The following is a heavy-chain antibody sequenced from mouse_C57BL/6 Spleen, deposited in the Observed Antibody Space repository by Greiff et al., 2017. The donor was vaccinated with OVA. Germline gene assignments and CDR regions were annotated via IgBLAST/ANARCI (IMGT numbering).Heavy chain of an antibody. CDR1: GYTFTSYW. J-gene: IGHJ2*01. Sequence: QVQLQQPGAELVMPGASVKLSCKASGYTFTSYWMHWVKQRPGQGLEWIGEIDPSDSYTNYNQKFKGKSTLTVDKSSSTAYMQLSSLTSEDSAVYYCARGNYGSSLDYGGQGTTLTVSS. CDR3: ARGNYGSSLDY. D-gene: IGHD1-1*01. V-gene: IGHV1-69*01. CDR2: IDPSDSYT.